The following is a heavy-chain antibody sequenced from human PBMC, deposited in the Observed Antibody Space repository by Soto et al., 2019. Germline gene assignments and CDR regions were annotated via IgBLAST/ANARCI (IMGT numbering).Heavy chain of an antibody. J-gene: IGHJ6*02. V-gene: IGHV5-51*01. CDR3: PRKSEAGKNYNGMDV. CDR1: GYSFTSYW. Sequence: GESLKISCKGSGYSFTSYWIGWVRQMPGKGPEWMGIIYPGDSDTRYSPSFQGQVTISADKSISTAYLQWSSLKASDTAMYYCPRKSEAGKNYNGMDVWGQGITVYVS. D-gene: IGHD6-13*01. CDR2: IYPGDSDT.